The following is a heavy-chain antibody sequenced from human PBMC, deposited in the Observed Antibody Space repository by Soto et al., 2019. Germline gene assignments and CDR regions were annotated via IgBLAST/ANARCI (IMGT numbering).Heavy chain of an antibody. V-gene: IGHV5-51*01. D-gene: IGHD6-6*01. J-gene: IGHJ6*03. CDR3: ARPAREYSSSSYYYYYMDV. Sequence: GESLKISCKGSGYSFTSYWIGWVRQMPGKGLEWMGIIYPGDSDTRYSPSFQGQVTISAVKSISTAYLQWSSLKASDTAMYYSARPAREYSSSSYYYYYMDVWGKGTTVTVSS. CDR1: GYSFTSYW. CDR2: IYPGDSDT.